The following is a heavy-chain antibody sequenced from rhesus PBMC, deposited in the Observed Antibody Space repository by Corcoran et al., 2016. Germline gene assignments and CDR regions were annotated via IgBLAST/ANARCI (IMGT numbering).Heavy chain of an antibody. D-gene: IGHD2-21*01. Sequence: QLQLQESGPGLDKPSETLSLPCAVSGGSISSPYLRWIRQPPGPGLVWIGRIFYSGGTSDYNPSLKSRVTLSTDTSKNQFSLKLNSVTAADTAVYYCAKGCSGFGGPLVNIDYWGQGVLVTVSS. CDR2: IFYSGGTS. CDR3: AKGCSGFGGPLVNIDY. CDR1: GGSISSPY. V-gene: IGHV4-173*01. J-gene: IGHJ4*01.